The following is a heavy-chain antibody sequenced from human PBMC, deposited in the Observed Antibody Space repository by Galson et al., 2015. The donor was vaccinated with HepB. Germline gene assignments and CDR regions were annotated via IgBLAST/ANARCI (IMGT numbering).Heavy chain of an antibody. Sequence: SLRLSCAASGFTVSSNFVSWVRQAPGKGLEWVSVIYSGGSTYYADSVKGRFTISRDNSKNTLCLQMNSLRAEDTAVYYCATSGYSSSWPSVHWGQGTLVTVSS. CDR1: GFTVSSNF. V-gene: IGHV3-53*01. D-gene: IGHD6-13*01. J-gene: IGHJ1*01. CDR3: ATSGYSSSWPSVH. CDR2: IYSGGST.